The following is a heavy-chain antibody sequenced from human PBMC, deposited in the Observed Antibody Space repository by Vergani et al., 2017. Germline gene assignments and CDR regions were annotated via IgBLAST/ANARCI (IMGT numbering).Heavy chain of an antibody. CDR1: GGYMSGYY. CDR2: KYYSGST. CDR3: GRVADFYGLGSRLLVL. D-gene: IGHD3-10*01. V-gene: IGHV4-59*01. Sequence: QVRLHESGPGLVKPSEILSLICSGSGGYMSGYYWSWIRQPPGKELEWIGYKYYSGSTNYNPSLETRVTISGDTSKHQFSLKLNSVTAADTAVYYCGRVADFYGLGSRLLVLWGQGSLVTVSS. J-gene: IGHJ4*02.